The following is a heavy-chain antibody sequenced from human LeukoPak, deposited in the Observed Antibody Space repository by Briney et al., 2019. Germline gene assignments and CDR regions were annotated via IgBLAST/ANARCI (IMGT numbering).Heavy chain of an antibody. CDR3: ARYWACSGGSCYPGVGFDY. Sequence: SETLSLTCTVSGGSISSSSYYWGWIRQPPGKGLEWIGSIYYSGSTYYNPSLKSRVTISVDTSKNQFSLKLSSVTAADTAVYYCARYWACSGGSCYPGVGFDYWGQGTLVTVSS. D-gene: IGHD2-15*01. V-gene: IGHV4-39*07. CDR2: IYYSGST. CDR1: GGSISSSSYY. J-gene: IGHJ4*02.